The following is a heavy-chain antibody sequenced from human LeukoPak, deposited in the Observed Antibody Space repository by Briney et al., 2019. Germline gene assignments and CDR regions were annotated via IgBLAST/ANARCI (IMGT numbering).Heavy chain of an antibody. D-gene: IGHD3-16*01. Sequence: GGSLRLSCAASGFTFSSYGMHWVRQAPGKGLEWVAVIWYGGSNKYYADSVKGRFTISRDNSKNTLYLQMNSLRAEDTAVYYCARDDLTPSSAFDIWGQGTMVTVSS. V-gene: IGHV3-33*01. CDR2: IWYGGSNK. J-gene: IGHJ3*02. CDR3: ARDDLTPSSAFDI. CDR1: GFTFSSYG.